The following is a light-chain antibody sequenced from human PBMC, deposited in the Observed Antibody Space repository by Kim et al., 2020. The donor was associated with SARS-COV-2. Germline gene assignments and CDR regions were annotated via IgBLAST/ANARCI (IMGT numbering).Light chain of an antibody. J-gene: IGLJ2*01. CDR2: RDT. CDR3: QTWDTTVL. V-gene: IGLV3-1*01. Sequence: SYVLTQAPSVSVSPGQTASITCSGDKLGDNYVCWYQQKPGQSPVLVIYRDTKRPSGIPERFSGSNSGNTATLTISGTQAMDEADYYCQTWDTTVLFGGGTQLTVL. CDR1: KLGDNY.